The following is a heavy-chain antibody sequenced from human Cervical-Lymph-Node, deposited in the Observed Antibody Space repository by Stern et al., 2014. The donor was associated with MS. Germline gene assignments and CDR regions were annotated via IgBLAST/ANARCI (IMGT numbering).Heavy chain of an antibody. Sequence: QVQLVESGAEVKKPGASVKVSCKASGYTFTSYDINWVRQGTGQGLEWMGWMNPYSGNAVYAQKFQGRVTMTRDTSTSTAYLELTSLRSEDTAVFYCARGLELLSLDYWGQGTLVTVSS. CDR1: GYTFTSYD. CDR2: MNPYSGNA. CDR3: ARGLELLSLDY. J-gene: IGHJ4*02. V-gene: IGHV1-8*01. D-gene: IGHD1-26*01.